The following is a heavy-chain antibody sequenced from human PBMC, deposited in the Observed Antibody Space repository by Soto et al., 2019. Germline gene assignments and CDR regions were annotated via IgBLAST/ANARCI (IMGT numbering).Heavy chain of an antibody. CDR1: GFTFDDYG. CDR3: VRGASLNFDY. Sequence: EVQLVESGGGVLRPGGSLRLSCAASGFTFDDYGMSWARQAPGKGLWWVSGVNWNGGSTGYAGSVKGRFTISRDNAKNALYLQINSLRAEDTAFYYCVRGASLNFDYWGQGTLVTVSS. J-gene: IGHJ4*02. V-gene: IGHV3-20*04. D-gene: IGHD1-26*01. CDR2: VNWNGGST.